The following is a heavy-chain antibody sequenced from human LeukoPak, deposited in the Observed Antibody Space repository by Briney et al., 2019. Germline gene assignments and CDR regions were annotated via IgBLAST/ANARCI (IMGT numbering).Heavy chain of an antibody. CDR3: ARGLGVVVLPAAT. Sequence: KISQTLSLTCALSGDSFSSNSAAWNWIRQSPSRGLEWLGRTYYRSKLYNDYAVTVKSRITINPDTSKNQFSLQLNSVTPEDTAVYYCARGLGVVVLPAATWGQGPLVTVSS. CDR2: TYYRSKLYN. D-gene: IGHD2-2*01. V-gene: IGHV6-1*01. CDR1: GDSFSSNSAA. J-gene: IGHJ4*02.